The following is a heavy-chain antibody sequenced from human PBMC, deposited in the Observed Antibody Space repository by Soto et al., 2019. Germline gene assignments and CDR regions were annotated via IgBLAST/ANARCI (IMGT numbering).Heavy chain of an antibody. J-gene: IGHJ4*02. CDR1: GFTFSSYA. CDR3: AKPPYILTASGSFDY. V-gene: IGHV3-23*01. Sequence: GGSLRLSCAASGFTFSSYAMSWVRQAPGKGLEWVSAISGSGGSTYYADSVKGRFTISRDNSKNTLYLQMNSLRAEDMAVYYCAKPPYILTASGSFDYWGQGTLVTVSS. D-gene: IGHD3-9*01. CDR2: ISGSGGST.